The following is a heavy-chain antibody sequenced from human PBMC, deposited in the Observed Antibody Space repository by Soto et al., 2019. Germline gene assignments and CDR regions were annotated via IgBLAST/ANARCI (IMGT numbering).Heavy chain of an antibody. V-gene: IGHV1-2*02. CDR2: INPNSGGT. CDR3: ARALRLGELSFFDY. CDR1: GYTFTGYY. D-gene: IGHD3-16*02. Sequence: GASVKVSCKASGYTFTGYYMHWVRQAPGQGLEWMGWINPNSGGTNYAQKFQGRVTMTRDTSISTAYMELSRLRSDDTAVYYCARALRLGELSFFDYWGQGTLVTVSS. J-gene: IGHJ4*02.